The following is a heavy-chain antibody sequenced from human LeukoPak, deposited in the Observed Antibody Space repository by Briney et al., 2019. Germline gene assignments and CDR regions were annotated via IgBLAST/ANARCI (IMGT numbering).Heavy chain of an antibody. D-gene: IGHD4-17*01. V-gene: IGHV4-34*01. J-gene: IGHJ4*02. CDR3: AYDYGDYVGY. CDR2: INHSGST. Sequence: SETLSLTCAVYGGSFSGYYWSWIRQPPGKGLEWIGEINHSGSTNYNPSLKSRVTISVDTSKNQFSLKLSSVTAADTAVYYCAYDYGDYVGYWGLGTLVTVSS. CDR1: GGSFSGYY.